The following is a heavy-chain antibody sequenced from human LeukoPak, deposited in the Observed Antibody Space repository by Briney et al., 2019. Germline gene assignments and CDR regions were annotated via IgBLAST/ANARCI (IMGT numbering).Heavy chain of an antibody. D-gene: IGHD3-16*02. CDR2: ISAYNGNT. J-gene: IGHJ5*02. Sequence: ASVKVSCKASGYTFTSYGISWVRQAPGQGLEWMGWISAYNGNTNYAQKFQGRVTMTRDMSTTTDYMELSSLRSEDTAVYYCARDNSVGDIAWWFDPWGQGTLVTVSS. V-gene: IGHV1-18*01. CDR1: GYTFTSYG. CDR3: ARDNSVGDIAWWFDP.